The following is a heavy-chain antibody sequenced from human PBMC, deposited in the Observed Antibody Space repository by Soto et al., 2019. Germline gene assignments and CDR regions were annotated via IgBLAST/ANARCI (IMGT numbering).Heavy chain of an antibody. J-gene: IGHJ5*02. V-gene: IGHV1-69*13. CDR1: GYTFSSYA. CDR2: FIPIFGTL. Sequence: SVKVSCKASGYTFSSYAISWVRQAPGQGLEWMGGFIPIFGTLNYAQRFQGRLTISADESTSTAYMELSSVTAADTAVYYCARRYDILTGRVPHNWFDPWGQGTLVTVSS. D-gene: IGHD3-9*01. CDR3: ARRYDILTGRVPHNWFDP.